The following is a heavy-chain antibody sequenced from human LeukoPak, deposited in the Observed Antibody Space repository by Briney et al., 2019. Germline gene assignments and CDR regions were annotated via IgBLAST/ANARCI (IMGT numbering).Heavy chain of an antibody. CDR3: ASLVAAKGGDWFDP. V-gene: IGHV4-59*01. J-gene: IGHJ5*02. CDR1: GGSISSYS. D-gene: IGHD2-15*01. CDR2: RYVGGRD. Sequence: PSETLSLTCTVSGGSISSYSWSWIRQPPGKGLEWIGCRYVGGRDLYNPSLRGRVTISVDASEKQISLSLRSVTAADTAMYYCASLVAAKGGDWFDPWGQGTLVTVSS.